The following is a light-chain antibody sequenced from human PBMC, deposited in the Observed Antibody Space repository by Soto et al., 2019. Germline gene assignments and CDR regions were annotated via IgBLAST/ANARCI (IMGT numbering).Light chain of an antibody. CDR1: QSISSW. CDR2: KAS. V-gene: IGKV1-5*03. Sequence: IQMAQSPSTLSASLGDRVTITCRASQSISSWLAWYQEKPGKAPKLLIYKASSLESGVPSRFSGSGSGTEFTLTISSLQPDDFATYYCQQAWTFGQGTKVDIK. CDR3: QQAWT. J-gene: IGKJ1*01.